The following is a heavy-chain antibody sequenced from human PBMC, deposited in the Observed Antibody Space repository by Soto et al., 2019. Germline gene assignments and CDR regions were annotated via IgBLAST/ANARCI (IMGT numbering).Heavy chain of an antibody. D-gene: IGHD6-13*01. J-gene: IGHJ3*01. CDR2: IVPMFGTT. Sequence: QVQLVQSGPELKKPGSSVKVSCKAPGDTFNSYGISWVRQAPGQGLEWMGGIVPMFGTTNLALKFEDRVTITADELTTTVYMEIRGLTSEDTAVYYSARDLADVHLWDAFEVWGHGTRVTVSS. V-gene: IGHV1-69*01. CDR3: ARDLADVHLWDAFEV. CDR1: GDTFNSYG.